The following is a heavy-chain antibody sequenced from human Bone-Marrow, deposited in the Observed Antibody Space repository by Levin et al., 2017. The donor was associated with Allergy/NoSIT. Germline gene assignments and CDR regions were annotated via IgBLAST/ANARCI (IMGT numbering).Heavy chain of an antibody. D-gene: IGHD5-18*01. CDR3: AKFAGPAGWRHSYDGPDY. CDR1: GFTFSSYG. J-gene: IGHJ4*02. Sequence: GGSLRLSCAASGFTFSSYGMHWVRQAPGKGLEWVAVISYDGSNKYYADSVKGRFTISRDNSKNTLYLQMNSLRAEDTAVYYCAKFAGPAGWRHSYDGPDYWGQGTLVTVSS. CDR2: ISYDGSNK. V-gene: IGHV3-30*18.